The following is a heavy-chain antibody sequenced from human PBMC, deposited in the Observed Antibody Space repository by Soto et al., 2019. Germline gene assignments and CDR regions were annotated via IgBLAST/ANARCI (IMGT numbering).Heavy chain of an antibody. D-gene: IGHD1-26*01. Sequence: GGSLRLSCAASGFTFSSYELNWVRQAPGEGLEWVSYITSSGSTIYYADSVKGRFTISRDNDKNSLYLQMNSLRAEDTAVYYCERDGSSPACWGQGTLVTGSS. V-gene: IGHV3-48*03. CDR2: ITSSGSTI. J-gene: IGHJ4*02. CDR3: ERDGSSPAC. CDR1: GFTFSSYE.